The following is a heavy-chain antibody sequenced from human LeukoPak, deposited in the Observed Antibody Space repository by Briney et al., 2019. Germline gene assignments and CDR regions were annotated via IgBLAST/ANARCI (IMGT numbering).Heavy chain of an antibody. D-gene: IGHD3-10*01. CDR3: AGTYYYGSGSYTPQYYYYGMDV. CDR2: IIPIFGIA. Sequence: SVKVSCKASGGTFSSYAISWVRQAPGQGLEWMGRIIPIFGIANYPQKFQGRVTITADKSTSTAYMELSSLRSEDTAVYYCAGTYYYGSGSYTPQYYYYGMDVWGQGTTVTVSS. CDR1: GGTFSSYA. J-gene: IGHJ6*02. V-gene: IGHV1-69*04.